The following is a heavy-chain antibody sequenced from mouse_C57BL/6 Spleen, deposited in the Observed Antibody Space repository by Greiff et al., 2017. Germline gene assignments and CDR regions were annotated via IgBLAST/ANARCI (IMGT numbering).Heavy chain of an antibody. D-gene: IGHD2-2*01. CDR3: ARFVDGYDDY. CDR2: IDPSSGGT. Sequence: QVQLQQPVAELVKPGASVKLSCTASGYTFTSNWMHWVKQRPGRGLEWIGRIDPSSGGTKYNVKFKSKATLTVDKPSSTAYMQRSSLTSEDSAVYYCARFVDGYDDYWGQGTTLTVSS. J-gene: IGHJ2*01. V-gene: IGHV1-72*01. CDR1: GYTFTSNW.